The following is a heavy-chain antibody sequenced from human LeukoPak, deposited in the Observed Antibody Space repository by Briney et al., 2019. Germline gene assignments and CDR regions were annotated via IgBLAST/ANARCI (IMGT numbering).Heavy chain of an antibody. J-gene: IGHJ4*02. D-gene: IGHD3-10*01. CDR2: INQDGTEK. V-gene: IGHV3-7*01. Sequence: GGSLRLSCAASGFSFTTYWMSWVRQAPGKGLEWVANINQDGTEKYNVDSVKGRFTISRDNAKNSLYLQMNSLRVEDTAVYYCAKLAKYFYGWETYYFFEHWGQGTPVTASS. CDR1: GFSFTTYW. CDR3: AKLAKYFYGWETYYFFEH.